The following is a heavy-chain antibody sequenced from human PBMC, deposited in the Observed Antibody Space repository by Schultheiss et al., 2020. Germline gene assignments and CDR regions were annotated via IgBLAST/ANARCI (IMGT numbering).Heavy chain of an antibody. V-gene: IGHV3-9*01. CDR2: ISWNSGSI. CDR3: AREVYYYDSSGYPYYYYYMDV. J-gene: IGHJ6*03. Sequence: GGSLKISCAASGFTFDDYAMHWVRQAPGKGLEWVAGISWNSGSIGYADSVKGRFTISRDNAKNSLYLQMNSLRAEDTAVYYCAREVYYYDSSGYPYYYYYMDVWGKGTTVTVSS. CDR1: GFTFDDYA. D-gene: IGHD3-22*01.